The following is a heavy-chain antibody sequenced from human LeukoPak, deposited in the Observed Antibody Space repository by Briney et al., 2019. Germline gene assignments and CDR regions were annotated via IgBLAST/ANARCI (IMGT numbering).Heavy chain of an antibody. CDR3: ARVRTGGSYGIDY. D-gene: IGHD1-26*01. V-gene: IGHV4-59*08. J-gene: IGHJ4*02. CDR2: IYYSGST. Sequence: TSETLSLTCTVSGGSISSYYWSWIRQPPGKGLEWIGYIYYSGSTNYNPSLKSRVTISVDTSKNQFSLKLSSVTAADTAVYYCARVRTGGSYGIDYWGQGTLVTVSS. CDR1: GGSISSYY.